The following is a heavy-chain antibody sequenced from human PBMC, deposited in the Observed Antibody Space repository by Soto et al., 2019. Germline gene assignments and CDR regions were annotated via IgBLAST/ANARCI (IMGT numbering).Heavy chain of an antibody. CDR3: ATEPFDY. CDR2: LGARGFPI. CDR1: GLDFGVYP. J-gene: IGHJ4*02. Sequence: EVQLVESGGGVMQPGGSLRLSCAASGLDFGVYPMNWVRQAPGKGLEWVSYLGARGFPIYYADSVRARFAMSRDNANKSVCLQMDSLRAEDTAQYFCATEPFDYWGRGALVTVSS. V-gene: IGHV3-48*04.